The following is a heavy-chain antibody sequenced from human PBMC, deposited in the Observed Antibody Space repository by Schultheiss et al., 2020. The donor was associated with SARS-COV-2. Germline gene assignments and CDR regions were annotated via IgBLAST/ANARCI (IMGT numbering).Heavy chain of an antibody. J-gene: IGHJ6*02. CDR3: ARDAKFYYGMDV. V-gene: IGHV4-34*01. CDR2: IYHSGST. Sequence: SQTLSLTCAVYGGSFSGYYWSWIRQPPEKGLEWIGEIYHSGSTNYNPSLKSRVTISVDKSKNQFSLKLSSVTAADTAVYFCARDAKFYYGMDVWGQGTTVTVSS. D-gene: IGHD2-2*01. CDR1: GGSFSGYY.